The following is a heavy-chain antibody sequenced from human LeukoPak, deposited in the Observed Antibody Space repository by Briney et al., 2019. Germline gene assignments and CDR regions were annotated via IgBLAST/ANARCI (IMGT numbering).Heavy chain of an antibody. J-gene: IGHJ3*02. CDR3: ARDRSTYYYDSSGYLDAFDI. Sequence: SETLSLTCAVYGGSFSGYYWSWIRQPPGKGLEWIGEINHSGSTNYNPSLKSRVTISVDTSKNQFSLKLSSVTAADTAVYYCARDRSTYYYDSSGYLDAFDIWGQGTMVTVSS. CDR1: GGSFSGYY. D-gene: IGHD3-22*01. CDR2: INHSGST. V-gene: IGHV4-34*01.